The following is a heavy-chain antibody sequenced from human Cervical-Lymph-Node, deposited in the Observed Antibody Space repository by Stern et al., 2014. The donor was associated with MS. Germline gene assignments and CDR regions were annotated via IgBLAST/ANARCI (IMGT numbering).Heavy chain of an antibody. D-gene: IGHD3-22*01. J-gene: IGHJ4*02. Sequence: EVQLVESGGGLVKPGGSLRLSCEASGISFTNAWMNWVRQAPGKGLEWVGRIKSKNDGGTADYSTPVKGRFTISRDDSRDTLYVQMNSLKTEDTAVYYCTADWYYSDSSGHYYFDHWGQGTLVTVST. CDR2: IKSKNDGGTA. CDR1: GISFTNAW. V-gene: IGHV3-15*01. CDR3: TADWYYSDSSGHYYFDH.